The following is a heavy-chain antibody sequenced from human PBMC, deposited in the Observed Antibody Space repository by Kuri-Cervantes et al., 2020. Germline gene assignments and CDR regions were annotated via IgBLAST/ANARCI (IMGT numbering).Heavy chain of an antibody. Sequence: SVKVSCKASVGTFSSYAISWVRQAPGQGLEWIGGIIPIFGTANYAQKIQGRVTITADESTSTAYMELSSLRSEDTAVYYCARDLSCSGGSCYSGTLRRSADWYDPWGQGTLVTVSS. D-gene: IGHD2-15*01. CDR2: IIPIFGTA. J-gene: IGHJ5*02. CDR3: ARDLSCSGGSCYSGTLRRSADWYDP. CDR1: VGTFSSYA. V-gene: IGHV1-69*13.